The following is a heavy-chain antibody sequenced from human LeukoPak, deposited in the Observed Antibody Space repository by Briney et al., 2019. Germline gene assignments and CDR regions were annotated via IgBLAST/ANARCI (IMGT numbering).Heavy chain of an antibody. CDR3: AREADWNYAY. CDR2: INPNTGGT. J-gene: IGHJ4*02. D-gene: IGHD1-7*01. V-gene: IGHV1-2*02. Sequence: ASVKVSCKASGYTFTGFYMYWVRQAPGQGLEWMGWINPNTGGTHYAQQFQGRVTMTSDTSISTTYMELSRLRSDDTAVYYCAREADWNYAYWGQGTLITVSS. CDR1: GYTFTGFY.